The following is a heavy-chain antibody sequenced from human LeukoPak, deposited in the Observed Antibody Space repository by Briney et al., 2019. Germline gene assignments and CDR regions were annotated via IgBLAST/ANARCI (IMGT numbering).Heavy chain of an antibody. Sequence: SETLSLTCTVSGGSISSYYWSWIRQPPGKGLEWIGYIYYSGSTNYNPSLKSRVTISVDTSKNQFSLKLSSVTAADTAVYYCARVGVKLLHRPLYWYFDLWGRGTLVTVSS. CDR1: GGSISSYY. D-gene: IGHD2-15*01. J-gene: IGHJ2*01. V-gene: IGHV4-59*01. CDR2: IYYSGST. CDR3: ARVGVKLLHRPLYWYFDL.